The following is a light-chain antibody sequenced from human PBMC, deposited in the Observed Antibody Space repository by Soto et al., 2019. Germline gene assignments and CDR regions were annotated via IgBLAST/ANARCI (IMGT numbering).Light chain of an antibody. J-gene: IGKJ1*01. V-gene: IGKV1-5*01. Sequence: DIQMTQSPSTLSASVGDRVTITCRASQSISSWLAWYQQKPGKAPKLLIYDASSLESGVPSRFSGSGSWTEFTLTISSLQPYDFATYYCQQYNSYSPWTFGQGTKVEIK. CDR2: DAS. CDR3: QQYNSYSPWT. CDR1: QSISSW.